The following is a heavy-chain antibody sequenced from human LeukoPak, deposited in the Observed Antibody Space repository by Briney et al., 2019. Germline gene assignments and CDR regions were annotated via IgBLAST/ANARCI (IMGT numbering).Heavy chain of an antibody. V-gene: IGHV4-4*07. CDR2: IYTSGST. Sequence: SGTLSLTCTVSGGSISSYYWSWIRQPAGKGLEWIGRIYTSGSTNYNPSLKSRVTMSVDTSKNQFSLKLSSVTAADTAVYYCARIRFGELLRPNWFDPWGQGTLVAVSS. CDR3: ARIRFGELLRPNWFDP. CDR1: GGSISSYY. J-gene: IGHJ5*02. D-gene: IGHD3-10*01.